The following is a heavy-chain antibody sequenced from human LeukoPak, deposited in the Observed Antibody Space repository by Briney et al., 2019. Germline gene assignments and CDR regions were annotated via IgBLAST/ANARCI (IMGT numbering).Heavy chain of an antibody. CDR2: IYSGGST. CDR1: GFTVSSNY. J-gene: IGHJ4*02. V-gene: IGHV3-53*01. Sequence: GGSLRLSCAASGFTVSSNYMSWVRQAPGKGLEWVSVIYSGGSTYYADSVKGRFTISRDNSKNTLYLQMNSLRAEDTAVYYCARGYSSGWSHGFDYWGQGTLVTVSS. CDR3: ARGYSSGWSHGFDY. D-gene: IGHD6-19*01.